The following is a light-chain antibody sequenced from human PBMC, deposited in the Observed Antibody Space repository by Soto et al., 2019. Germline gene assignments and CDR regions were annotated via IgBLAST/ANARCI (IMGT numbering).Light chain of an antibody. V-gene: IGKV4-1*01. J-gene: IGKJ2*01. Sequence: DIVMTQSPESLAVSLGERATINCKSSQSILYSTNNTNYLGWYQQKPGHPTRLLIYWSSTRESGVPDRFSGSGSRTDFTLTISSLQAEDVAVYYCQQYYSIPYTFGQGTKLEIK. CDR2: WSS. CDR3: QQYYSIPYT. CDR1: QSILYSTNNTNY.